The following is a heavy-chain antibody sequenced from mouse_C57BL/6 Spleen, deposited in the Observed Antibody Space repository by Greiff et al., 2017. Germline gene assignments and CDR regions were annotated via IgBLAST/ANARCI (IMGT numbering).Heavy chain of an antibody. Sequence: EVKLVESGGGLVKPGGSLKLSCAASGFTFSDYGMHWVRQAPEKGLEWVAYISSGSSTIYYADTVKGRFTISRDNAKNTLFLQMTSLRSEDTAMYYCAKDEAYSNPAWFAYWGQGTLVTVSA. V-gene: IGHV5-17*01. CDR1: GFTFSDYG. D-gene: IGHD2-5*01. J-gene: IGHJ3*01. CDR2: ISSGSSTI. CDR3: AKDEAYSNPAWFAY.